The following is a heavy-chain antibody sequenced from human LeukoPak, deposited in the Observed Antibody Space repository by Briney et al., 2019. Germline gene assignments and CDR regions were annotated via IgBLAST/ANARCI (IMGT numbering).Heavy chain of an antibody. V-gene: IGHV3-23*01. D-gene: IGHD1-1*01. J-gene: IGHJ4*02. CDR3: ARTGQSDY. CDR2: VSNSGGNT. CDR1: GFTFSSYA. Sequence: GGSLRLSCAASGFTFSSYAMSGFRQAPGKGLEWVSTVSNSGGNTYYADSVKGRFTISRDNSKNTVYLQMNSLRAEDTAIYYCARTGQSDYWGQGTLVTVSS.